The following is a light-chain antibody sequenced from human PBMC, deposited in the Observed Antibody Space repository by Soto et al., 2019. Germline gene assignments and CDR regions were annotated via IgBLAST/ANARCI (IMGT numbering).Light chain of an antibody. CDR3: QHSYSIPHT. CDR1: ESIRTY. Sequence: DIQMTQSPSSLSASAGDRVTVRCRASESIRTYLNWYQQKPGKAPNLLIYAASSLQSGVPSRFSGSGSGTDFTLTISSLQPEDFATYYCQHSYSIPHTFGQGTKVEV. V-gene: IGKV1-39*01. CDR2: AAS. J-gene: IGKJ2*01.